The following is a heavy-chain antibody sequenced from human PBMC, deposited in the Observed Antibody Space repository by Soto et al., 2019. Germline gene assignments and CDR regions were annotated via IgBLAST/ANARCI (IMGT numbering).Heavy chain of an antibody. CDR1: GGSISSSSYY. Sequence: QLQLQESGPGLVKPSETLSLTCTVSGGSISSSSYYWGWMRQPPGKGLEWIGSIYYSGSTYYNPSLKSRVTISVDTSKNQFSLKLSSVTAADTAVYYCATSGSYSDYWGQGTLVSVSS. J-gene: IGHJ4*02. CDR3: ATSGSYSDY. CDR2: IYYSGST. V-gene: IGHV4-39*01. D-gene: IGHD1-26*01.